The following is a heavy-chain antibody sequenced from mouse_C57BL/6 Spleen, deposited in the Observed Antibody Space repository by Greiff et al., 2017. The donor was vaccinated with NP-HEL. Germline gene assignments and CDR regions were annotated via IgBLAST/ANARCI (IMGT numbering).Heavy chain of an antibody. CDR2: IHPNSGST. CDR1: GYTFTSYW. V-gene: IGHV1-64*01. D-gene: IGHD2-2*01. Sequence: VQLQQPGAELVKPGASVKLSCKASGYTFTSYWMHWVKQRPGQGLEWIGMIHPNSGSTNYNEKLKSKATLTVDKSSSTAYMQLSSLTSEDSAVYYCARGGYGYGDAMDYWGQGTSVTVSS. CDR3: ARGGYGYGDAMDY. J-gene: IGHJ4*01.